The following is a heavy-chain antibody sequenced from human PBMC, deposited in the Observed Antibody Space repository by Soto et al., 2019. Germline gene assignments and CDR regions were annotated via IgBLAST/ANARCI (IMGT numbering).Heavy chain of an antibody. D-gene: IGHD4-17*01. CDR3: AKGGYYGDYEYYFDY. Sequence: EVQLLESGGGLVQPGGSLRLSCAASGCTFSSYAMSWVRQAPGKGLEWVSAISGSGGSTYYADSVKGRFTISRDNSKNTLYLQMNSLRAEDTAVYYCAKGGYYGDYEYYFDYWGQGTLVTVSS. CDR1: GCTFSSYA. V-gene: IGHV3-23*01. CDR2: ISGSGGST. J-gene: IGHJ4*02.